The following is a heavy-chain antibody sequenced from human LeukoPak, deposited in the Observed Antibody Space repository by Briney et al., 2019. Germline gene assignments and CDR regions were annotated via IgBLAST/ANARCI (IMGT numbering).Heavy chain of an antibody. CDR1: GYTFTSYG. J-gene: IGHJ4*02. CDR2: ISAYNGNT. CDR3: ARDSSAYYYDSSGYYLGIKSYYFDY. V-gene: IGHV1-18*01. D-gene: IGHD3-22*01. Sequence: ASVKVSCKASGYTFTSYGISWVRQAPGQGLEWMGWISAYNGNTNYAQKLQGRVTMTTGTSTSTAYMELRSLRSDDTAVYYCARDSSAYYYDSSGYYLGIKSYYFDYWGQGTLVTVSS.